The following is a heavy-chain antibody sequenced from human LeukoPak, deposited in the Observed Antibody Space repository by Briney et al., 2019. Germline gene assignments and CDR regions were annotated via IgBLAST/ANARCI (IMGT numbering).Heavy chain of an antibody. D-gene: IGHD2-2*02. V-gene: IGHV3-23*01. J-gene: IGHJ2*01. CDR2: ISGSGGST. Sequence: PGGSLRLSCTAYGFTFSSYAMSWVRQAPWKGLEWVSAISGSGGSTYYADSVKGRFTISRDNSKNTLYLQMNSLRAEDTAVYYCAKDFSNCSSTSCYSWYFDLWGRGTLVTVSS. CDR1: GFTFSSYA. CDR3: AKDFSNCSSTSCYSWYFDL.